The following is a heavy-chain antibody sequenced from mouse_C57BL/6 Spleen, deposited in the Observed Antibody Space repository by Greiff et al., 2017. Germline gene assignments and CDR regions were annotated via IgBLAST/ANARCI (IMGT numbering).Heavy chain of an antibody. J-gene: IGHJ4*01. CDR3: ARNGSSYDYYAMDY. D-gene: IGHD1-1*01. CDR1: GYTFTSYW. CDR2: IHPNSGST. V-gene: IGHV1-64*01. Sequence: VKLQQPGAELVKPGASVKLSCKASGYTFTSYWMHWVKQRPGQGLEWIGMIHPNSGSTNYNEKFKSKATLTVDKSSSTAYMQLSSLTSEDSAVYYCARNGSSYDYYAMDYWGQGTSVTVSS.